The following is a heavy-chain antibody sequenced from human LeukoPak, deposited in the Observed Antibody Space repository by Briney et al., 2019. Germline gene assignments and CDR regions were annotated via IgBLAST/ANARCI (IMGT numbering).Heavy chain of an antibody. Sequence: PGGSLRLSCAASGLTFSNHGMHWVRQAPGKGLEGVAFIRYDGINKYYADSVKGRFTISRDNSKNTIYLQMNSLRPEDTALYYCAKTGSRGGTFRPSYYYYYMDVWGKGTTVTISS. J-gene: IGHJ6*03. D-gene: IGHD3-9*01. CDR2: IRYDGINK. CDR1: GLTFSNHG. V-gene: IGHV3-30*02. CDR3: AKTGSRGGTFRPSYYYYYMDV.